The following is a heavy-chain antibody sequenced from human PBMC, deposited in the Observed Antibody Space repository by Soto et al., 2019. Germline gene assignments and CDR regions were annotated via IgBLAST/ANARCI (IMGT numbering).Heavy chain of an antibody. CDR2: IYYSGST. V-gene: IGHV4-30-4*01. J-gene: IGHJ4*02. D-gene: IGHD1-26*01. CDR1: GGSISSGDYY. Sequence: LCGGSISSGDYYWSWIRQPPGKGLEWIGYIYYSGSTYYNPSLKSRVTISVDTSKNQFSLKLSSVTAADTAVYYCASQVGATTVINDYWGQGTLVTVSS. CDR3: ASQVGATTVINDY.